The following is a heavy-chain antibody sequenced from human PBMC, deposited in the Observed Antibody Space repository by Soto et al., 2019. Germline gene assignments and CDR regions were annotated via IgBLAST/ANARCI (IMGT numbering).Heavy chain of an antibody. V-gene: IGHV1-69*13. J-gene: IGHJ4*02. Sequence: SVKVSFKASGCTFSSYAISWVRQAPGQGLEWMGGIIPIFGTANYAQKFQGRVTITADESTSTAYMELSSLRSEDTAVYYCARECSGGSCYYQYYFDYWGQGTLVTVSS. CDR2: IIPIFGTA. CDR1: GCTFSSYA. CDR3: ARECSGGSCYYQYYFDY. D-gene: IGHD2-15*01.